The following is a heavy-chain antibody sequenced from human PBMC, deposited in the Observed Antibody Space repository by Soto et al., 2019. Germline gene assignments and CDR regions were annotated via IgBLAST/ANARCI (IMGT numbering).Heavy chain of an antibody. J-gene: IGHJ6*02. CDR2: IIPIFGTA. CDR1: GGTFSSYA. CDR3: ASAPSWPKRKHYYYYGMDV. Sequence: GASVKVSCKASGGTFSSYAISWVRQAPGQGLEWMGGIIPIFGTANYAQKFQGRVTITADKSTSTAYMELSSLRSEDTAVYYCASAPSWPKRKHYYYYGMDVWGQGTTVTVSS. V-gene: IGHV1-69*06.